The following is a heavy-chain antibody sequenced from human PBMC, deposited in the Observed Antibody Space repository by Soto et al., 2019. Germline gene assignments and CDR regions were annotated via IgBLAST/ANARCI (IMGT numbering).Heavy chain of an antibody. Sequence: GRSLRLSCAASGCSVSRYWLPCVRHAPGKGLERVPPISGSAGRTYSTDSVKGRFTISRDNPRNTAYLQMNSLRVEHTAVYSCAQGVSQYPPPAPFDYWGRAPLVTLSS. V-gene: IGHV3-23*01. CDR1: GCSVSRYW. CDR3: AQGVSQYPPPAPFDY. J-gene: IGHJ4*02. CDR2: ISGSAGRT. D-gene: IGHD3-10*01.